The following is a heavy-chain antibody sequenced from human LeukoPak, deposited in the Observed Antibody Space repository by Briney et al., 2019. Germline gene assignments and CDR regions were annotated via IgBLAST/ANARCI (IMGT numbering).Heavy chain of an antibody. J-gene: IGHJ3*02. Sequence: GGSLRLSCAASGFTVSSNYMSWVRQAPGKGLEWVSVIYSGGSTYYADSVKGRFTISRDNSKNTLYLQMNSLRAEDTAVYYCARDLYSSRTNDAFDIWGQGTMVTVSS. D-gene: IGHD6-13*01. CDR2: IYSGGST. CDR3: ARDLYSSRTNDAFDI. V-gene: IGHV3-53*01. CDR1: GFTVSSNY.